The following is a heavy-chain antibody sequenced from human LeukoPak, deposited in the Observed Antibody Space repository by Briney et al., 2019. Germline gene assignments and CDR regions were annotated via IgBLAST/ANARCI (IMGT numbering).Heavy chain of an antibody. Sequence: GGSLRLSCAASGFTFSTYNMNWVRQAPGQGLEWVSYISSSSTTIYYADSVKGRFTISRDSAKNSLYLQMNSLRAEDTAVYYCARASGYSGYRVFAFDIWGQGTMVTVSS. D-gene: IGHD5-12*01. CDR2: ISSSSTTI. CDR1: GFTFSTYN. CDR3: ARASGYSGYRVFAFDI. V-gene: IGHV3-48*01. J-gene: IGHJ3*02.